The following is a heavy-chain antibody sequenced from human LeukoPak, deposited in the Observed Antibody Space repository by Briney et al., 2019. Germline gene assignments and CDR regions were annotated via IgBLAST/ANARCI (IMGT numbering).Heavy chain of an antibody. J-gene: IGHJ5*02. D-gene: IGHD4-17*01. CDR3: ARDENYGDYVWWFDP. CDR2: IYTSGST. CDR1: GGSISSYY. Sequence: SQTLSLTCTVSGGSISSYYWSWIRQPAGKGLEWIGRIYTSGSTNYNPSLKSRVTMSVDTSKNQFSLKLSSVTAADTAVYYCARDENYGDYVWWFDPWGQGTLVTVSS. V-gene: IGHV4-4*07.